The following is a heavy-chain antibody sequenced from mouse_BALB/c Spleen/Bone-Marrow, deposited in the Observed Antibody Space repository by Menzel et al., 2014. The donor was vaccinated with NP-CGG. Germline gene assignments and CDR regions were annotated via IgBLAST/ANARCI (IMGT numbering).Heavy chain of an antibody. D-gene: IGHD1-1*02. V-gene: IGHV3-5*02. Sequence: EVKLVESGPGLVKPSQTVSLTCTATGISITTGNYRWSWIRQFPGNKLEWIGYIYYSGTITYNPSLTSRTTITRDTSKNQFFLEMNSLTAEDTATYYCARYYGNYFDYWGQGTTLTVSS. CDR1: GISITTGNYR. CDR3: ARYYGNYFDY. CDR2: IYYSGTI. J-gene: IGHJ2*01.